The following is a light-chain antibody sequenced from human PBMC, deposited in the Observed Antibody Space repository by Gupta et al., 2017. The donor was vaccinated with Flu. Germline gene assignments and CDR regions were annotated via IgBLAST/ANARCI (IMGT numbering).Light chain of an antibody. V-gene: IGKV3-11*01. CDR1: QSVSRY. Sequence: EIVLTQSPATLSLSPGDTATLSCRASQSVSRYLAWYQQKPGQAPRLIISDTSNRATGIPARFSGSGYVKDFTLTSSRRENEDCAVYYGQQRSNWWAFGQGTKVEIK. J-gene: IGKJ1*01. CDR3: QQRSNWWA. CDR2: DTS.